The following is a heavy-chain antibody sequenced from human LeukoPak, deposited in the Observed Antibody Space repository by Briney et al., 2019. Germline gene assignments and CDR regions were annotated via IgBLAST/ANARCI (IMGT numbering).Heavy chain of an antibody. Sequence: SETLSLTCAVYGGSFSGYYWSWIRQPPGKGLEWIGEINHSGSINYNPSLKSRVTISVDTSKNQFSLKLSSVTAADTAVYYCARDIAPITYNWFDPWGQGTLVTVSS. CDR1: GGSFSGYY. D-gene: IGHD3-16*02. CDR2: INHSGSI. V-gene: IGHV4-34*01. J-gene: IGHJ5*02. CDR3: ARDIAPITYNWFDP.